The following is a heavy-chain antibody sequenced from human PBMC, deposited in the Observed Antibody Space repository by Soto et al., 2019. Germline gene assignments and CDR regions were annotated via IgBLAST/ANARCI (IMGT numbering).Heavy chain of an antibody. D-gene: IGHD7-27*01. CDR3: ARKAWVRFDY. CDR2: VFHTGNT. Sequence: PSETLSLTCAVSCDSISSSVWWTWVRQPPGKGLEWIGEVFHTGNTNYNPSLKSRVTMSVDKSTNEFSLKVTSVTAADTAIYYCARKAWVRFDYWGQGALVTVS. CDR1: CDSISSSVW. V-gene: IGHV4-4*02. J-gene: IGHJ4*02.